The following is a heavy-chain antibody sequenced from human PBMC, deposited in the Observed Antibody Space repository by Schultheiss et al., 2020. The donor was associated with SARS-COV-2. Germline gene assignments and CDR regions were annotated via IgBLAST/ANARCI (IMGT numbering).Heavy chain of an antibody. CDR2: IYYSGST. CDR1: GGSVSSGSYY. J-gene: IGHJ4*02. V-gene: IGHV4-61*01. CDR3: ARDLSGGGTDY. D-gene: IGHD3-16*01. Sequence: SETLSLTCTVSGGSVSSGSYYWSWIRQPPGKGLEWIGYIYYSGSTNYNPSLKSRVTISVDTSKNQFSLKLSSVTAADTAVYYCARDLSGGGTDYWGQGTLVTVSS.